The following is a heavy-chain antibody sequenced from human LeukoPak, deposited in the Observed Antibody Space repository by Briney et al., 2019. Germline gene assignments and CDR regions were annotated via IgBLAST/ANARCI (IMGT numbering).Heavy chain of an antibody. Sequence: SQTLSLTCTVSGGSISSSGYYWSWIRQHPGKGLEWIGYIYYSGSTXYNPSXKSRLTISLDTSKNQFSLNLSSVTAADPAVYXCATAHRGYSTEWGQGTLVTVSS. V-gene: IGHV4-31*03. J-gene: IGHJ4*02. CDR3: ATAHRGYSTE. CDR1: GGSISSSGYY. D-gene: IGHD6-13*01. CDR2: IYYSGST.